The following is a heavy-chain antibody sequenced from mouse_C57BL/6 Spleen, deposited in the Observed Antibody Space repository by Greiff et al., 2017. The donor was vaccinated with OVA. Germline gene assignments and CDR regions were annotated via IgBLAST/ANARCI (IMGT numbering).Heavy chain of an antibody. CDR1: GYTFTSYW. CDR3: ARLELRRRAWFAY. V-gene: IGHV1-69*01. D-gene: IGHD2-12*01. Sequence: VQLQQPGAELVMPGASVKLSCKASGYTFTSYWMHWVKQRPGQGLEWIGEIDPSDSYTNYNQKFKGKSTLTVDKSSSTAYMQLSSLTSEDSAVYYCARLELRRRAWFAYWGQGTLVTVSA. CDR2: IDPSDSYT. J-gene: IGHJ3*01.